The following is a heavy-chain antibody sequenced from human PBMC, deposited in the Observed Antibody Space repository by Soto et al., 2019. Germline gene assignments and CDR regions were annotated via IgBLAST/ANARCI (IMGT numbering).Heavy chain of an antibody. CDR3: AKGPARDYGDEYFDY. V-gene: IGHV3-23*01. CDR2: ISGGGAVT. J-gene: IGHJ4*02. CDR1: GFTFSSYA. Sequence: PGGSLRLSCAASGFTFSSYAMTWVRQAPGKGLEWVSGISGGGAVTFYADNVKGRFTVSRDNPKNTLYLQLDSLRAEDTAVYYCAKGPARDYGDEYFDYWGQGALVTVSS. D-gene: IGHD4-17*01.